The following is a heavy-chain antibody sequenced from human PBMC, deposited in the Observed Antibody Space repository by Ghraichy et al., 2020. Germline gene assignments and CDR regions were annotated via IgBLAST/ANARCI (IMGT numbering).Heavy chain of an antibody. CDR2: ISGTGTDT. CDR3: ARDPNGDYIGAFEI. D-gene: IGHD4-17*01. Sequence: GGSLRLSCAASGFTLSSYAMTWVRQAPGKGLEWVSSISGTGTDTQYADSVKGRFTVSRDNSVNTLYLQMNIVRAEDTAIYYCARDPNGDYIGAFEICGQGTMVTVSS. CDR1: GFTLSSYA. V-gene: IGHV3-23*01. J-gene: IGHJ3*02.